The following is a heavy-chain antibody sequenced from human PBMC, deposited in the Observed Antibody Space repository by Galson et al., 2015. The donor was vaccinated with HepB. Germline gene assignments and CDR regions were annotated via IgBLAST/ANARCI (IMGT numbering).Heavy chain of an antibody. CDR1: GFTFSSYS. Sequence: SLRLSCAASGFTFSSYSMNWVRQAPGKGLEWVSSISRTSDYIYYADSVKGRFTISRDNAKNSVYLQMNSLSAEDTAMYYCARERDFYYYYMDVWGKGTTVTVSS. CDR3: ARERDFYYYYMDV. V-gene: IGHV3-21*01. J-gene: IGHJ6*03. CDR2: ISRTSDYI.